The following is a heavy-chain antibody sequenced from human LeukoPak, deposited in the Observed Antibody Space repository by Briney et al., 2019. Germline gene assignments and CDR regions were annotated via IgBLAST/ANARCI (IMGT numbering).Heavy chain of an antibody. CDR2: IIASGGTT. V-gene: IGHV3-23*01. D-gene: IGHD3-10*01. Sequence: GGSLRLSCAASGFTLSNAWMNWVRQTPGKGLEWVSSIIASGGTTYYADSVKGRFTISRDNSKNTVYLQMNTLRAEDTAVYYCAKGAGGSYGLYYFDYWGQGALVTVSS. CDR3: AKGAGGSYGLYYFDY. CDR1: GFTLSNAW. J-gene: IGHJ4*02.